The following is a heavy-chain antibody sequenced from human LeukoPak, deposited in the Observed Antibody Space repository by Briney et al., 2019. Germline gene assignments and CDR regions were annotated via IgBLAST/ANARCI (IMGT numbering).Heavy chain of an antibody. V-gene: IGHV4-39*07. CDR1: GGSIRGSHYF. CDR3: ARDRPYSQWFDP. CDR2: VSYTGST. Sequence: PSETLSLTCTVSGGSIRGSHYFWGWIRQPPGKGLQWVGSVSYTGSTSYNPSLKTRVTISVDTSKNQFSLKVTSVTAADTAVYYCARDRPYSQWFDPWGQGTLVIVSS. J-gene: IGHJ5*02. D-gene: IGHD2-15*01.